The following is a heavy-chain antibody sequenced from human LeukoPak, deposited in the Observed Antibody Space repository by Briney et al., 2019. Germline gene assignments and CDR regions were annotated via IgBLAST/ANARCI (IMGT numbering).Heavy chain of an antibody. D-gene: IGHD3-10*01. CDR2: INPNSGGT. V-gene: IGHV1-2*02. J-gene: IGHJ4*02. Sequence: GASVRVSCKASGYTFTGYYMHWVRQAPGQGLEWMGWINPNSGGTNYAQKFQGRVTMTRDTSISTAYMELSRLRSDDTAVYYCARDRYGSGSYTKLYWGQGTLVTVSS. CDR1: GYTFTGYY. CDR3: ARDRYGSGSYTKLY.